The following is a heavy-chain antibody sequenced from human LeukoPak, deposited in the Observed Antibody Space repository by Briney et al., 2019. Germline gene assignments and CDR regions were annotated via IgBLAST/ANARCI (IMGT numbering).Heavy chain of an antibody. CDR2: INSDGSSA. D-gene: IGHD1-26*01. Sequence: GGSLRLSCAASGFTFSNYWMHWVRHAPGKGLVWVSRINSDGSSATYADSVEGRFTISRDNAKNSLYLQRNSLRAEDTAVYYCARVNGAPDWFDPWGQGTLVTVSS. CDR3: ARVNGAPDWFDP. J-gene: IGHJ5*02. CDR1: GFTFSNYW. V-gene: IGHV3-74*01.